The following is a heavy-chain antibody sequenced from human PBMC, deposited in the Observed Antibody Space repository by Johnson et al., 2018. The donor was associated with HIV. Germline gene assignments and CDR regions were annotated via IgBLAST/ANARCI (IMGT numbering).Heavy chain of an antibody. CDR1: GFTFSSYG. CDR3: AKGLLGSLRAFDF. D-gene: IGHD3-10*01. Sequence: QVQLVESGGGVVQPGGSLRLSCAASGFTFSSYGSHWVRQAPGQGLEWVAFLRYDGSNKYYADSVKGRFTISRDNSKSTLYLLMNSLRPEDTAVYYCAKGLLGSLRAFDFRGQGTMVTVSA. J-gene: IGHJ3*01. CDR2: LRYDGSNK. V-gene: IGHV3-30*02.